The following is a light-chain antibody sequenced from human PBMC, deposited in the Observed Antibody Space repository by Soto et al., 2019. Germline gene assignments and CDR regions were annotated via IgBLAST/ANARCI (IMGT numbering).Light chain of an antibody. CDR1: ESISSSY. V-gene: IGKV3-20*01. CDR2: GAS. Sequence: EVVLTQSPGTLSLSPGKRATLSCRASESISSSYLAWYQQKPGQDPRLLIYGASSRATGIPDRFSGSGSGTDFTLTISRLEPEDFAVYYCQQYGSSPPWTFGQGTKVDIK. J-gene: IGKJ1*01. CDR3: QQYGSSPPWT.